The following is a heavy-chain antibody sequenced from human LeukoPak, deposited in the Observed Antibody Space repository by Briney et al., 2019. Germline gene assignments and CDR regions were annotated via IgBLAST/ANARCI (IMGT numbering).Heavy chain of an antibody. V-gene: IGHV3-23*01. CDR1: GFTFSSYS. CDR3: AKRGVVIRVILVGFHKEAYYFDS. D-gene: IGHD3-22*01. Sequence: GGSLRLSCAASGFTFSSYSMNWVRQAPGKGLEWVSGISGSGGSTNYADSVKGRFSISRDNPKNTLYLKMSSLRAEDTAVYFCAKRGVVIRVILVGFHKEAYYFDSWGQGALVTVSS. CDR2: ISGSGGST. J-gene: IGHJ4*02.